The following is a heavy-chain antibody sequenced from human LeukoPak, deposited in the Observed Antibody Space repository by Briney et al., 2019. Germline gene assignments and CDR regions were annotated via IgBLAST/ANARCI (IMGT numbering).Heavy chain of an antibody. CDR2: INSGVGST. CDR3: TRDHITSWQIDF. J-gene: IGHJ4*02. CDR1: GYTFTTYY. V-gene: IGHV1-46*01. Sequence: ASVKVSCKASGYTFTTYYIHWVRQAPGQGLEWMGIINSGVGSTTYAQKFQGRVTMTRDTSTSTVYMELSSLRSEDTAVYYCTRDHITSWQIDFWGQGTMVTVSS. D-gene: IGHD2-2*01.